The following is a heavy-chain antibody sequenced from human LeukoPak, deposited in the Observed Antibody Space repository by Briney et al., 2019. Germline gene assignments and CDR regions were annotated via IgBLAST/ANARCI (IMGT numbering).Heavy chain of an antibody. CDR1: GFTFSHFW. D-gene: IGHD2-15*01. CDR3: AREDGYCSGGNCYSYFDS. Sequence: GGSLRLSCAASGFTFSHFWMSWVRQAPGRGLEWVAYIKKTGSETYYVDSVKGRFTITRDNTRNSLFLQMYSLRAEDTAVYFCAREDGYCSGGNCYSYFDSWGQGTLVTVSS. CDR2: IKKTGSET. J-gene: IGHJ4*02. V-gene: IGHV3-7*01.